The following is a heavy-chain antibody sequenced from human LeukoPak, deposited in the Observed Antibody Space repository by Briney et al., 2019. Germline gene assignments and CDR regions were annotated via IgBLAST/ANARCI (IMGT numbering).Heavy chain of an antibody. CDR3: ATNILVRDIINWFDP. CDR1: GYSFADYY. J-gene: IGHJ5*02. CDR2: IKPNSGDT. Sequence: ASVKVSCKASGYSFADYYMHWVRQAPGQGLEWMGWIKPNSGDTRSAQKSQGRVIMTRDTSTGRAYMELSSLRYDDTAVYYCATNILVRDIINWFDPWGQGTLVTVSS. V-gene: IGHV1-2*02. D-gene: IGHD3-10*01.